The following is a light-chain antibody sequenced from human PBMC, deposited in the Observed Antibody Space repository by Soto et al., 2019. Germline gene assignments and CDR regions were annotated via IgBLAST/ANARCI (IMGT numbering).Light chain of an antibody. CDR3: NSYTTSNTRQIV. J-gene: IGLJ1*01. CDR1: SSDVGGYNY. CDR2: DVS. Sequence: QSALTQPASVSGSPGQSSTISCTGTSSDVGGYNYVSWYQQHPGKAPKFMIYDVSNRPSGVSTRFSGSKSGSTASLTISGLQAEDEADYYCNSYTTSNTRQIVFGTGTKVTVL. V-gene: IGLV2-14*01.